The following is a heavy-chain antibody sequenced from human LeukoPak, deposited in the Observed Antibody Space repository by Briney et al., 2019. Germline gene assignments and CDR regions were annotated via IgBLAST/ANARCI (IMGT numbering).Heavy chain of an antibody. V-gene: IGHV4-59*01. D-gene: IGHD3-10*01. Sequence: PSETLSLTCTVSGGSISSYYWSWIRQPPGKGLEWIGYISYSGSTNYNPSLKSRVTVSVDTSRNQFSLKLSPVTAADTAVYYCARGRLGGSGSYYNVLDYWGQGTLVTVSS. CDR2: ISYSGST. CDR1: GGSISSYY. J-gene: IGHJ4*02. CDR3: ARGRLGGSGSYYNVLDY.